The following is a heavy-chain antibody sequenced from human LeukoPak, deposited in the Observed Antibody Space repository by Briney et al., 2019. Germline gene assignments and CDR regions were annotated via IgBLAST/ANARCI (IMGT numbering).Heavy chain of an antibody. CDR3: GKSLVGNRGDFDY. V-gene: IGHV3-23*01. CDR2: ISGSGSLT. CDR1: GFTFSDFA. D-gene: IGHD2-21*01. Sequence: GGSLRLSCAASGFTFSDFAMSWVRQAPGKGLEWVSVISGSGSLTYFADSAKGRFTISRDNSENTLYLQMNSLRAEDPAVYYCGKSLVGNRGDFDYWGQGTLVTVSS. J-gene: IGHJ4*02.